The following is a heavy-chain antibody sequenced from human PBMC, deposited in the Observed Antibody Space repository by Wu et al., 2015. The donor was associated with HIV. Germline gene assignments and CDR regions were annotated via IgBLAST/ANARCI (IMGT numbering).Heavy chain of an antibody. D-gene: IGHD3-10*01. J-gene: IGHJ6*02. CDR2: ISAYNGNT. CDR1: GYTFTSYG. Sequence: QVQLVQSGAEVKKPGASVKVSCKASGYTFTSYGISWVRQAPGQGLEWMGWISAYNGNTNYAQKLQGRVTMTTDTSTSTAYMELRSLRSDDTAVYYCARDFGVRGVIAAPYYYYGMDVWGQGDHGHRLL. V-gene: IGHV1-18*01. CDR3: ARDFGVRGVIAAPYYYYGMDV.